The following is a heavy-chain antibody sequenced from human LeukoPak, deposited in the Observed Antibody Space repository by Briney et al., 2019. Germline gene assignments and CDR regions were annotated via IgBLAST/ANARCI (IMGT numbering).Heavy chain of an antibody. CDR3: ARQGRHYYDSSGYLDY. J-gene: IGHJ4*02. CDR1: GGSISSYY. V-gene: IGHV4-59*08. Sequence: ETLSLTFTVSGGSISSYYWSWIRPPPGKGLEWIGRIYTSGSTNYNPSLKSRVTISVDTSKNQFSLKLSSVTAADTAVYYCARQGRHYYDSSGYLDYWGQGTLVTVSS. D-gene: IGHD3-22*01. CDR2: IYTSGST.